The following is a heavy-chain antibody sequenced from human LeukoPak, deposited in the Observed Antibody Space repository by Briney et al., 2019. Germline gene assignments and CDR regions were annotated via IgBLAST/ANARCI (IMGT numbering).Heavy chain of an antibody. D-gene: IGHD6-19*01. CDR1: GFTFDTYA. J-gene: IGHJ4*02. CDR3: AKVRGSSGWYYYFDY. Sequence: PGGSLRLSCAASGFTFDTYAMSWVRQAPGKGLEWVSAISGSGGSTYYADSVKGRFTISRDNSKNTLYLQMNSLRAEDTAVYYCAKVRGSSGWYYYFDYWGQGTLVTVSS. V-gene: IGHV3-23*01. CDR2: ISGSGGST.